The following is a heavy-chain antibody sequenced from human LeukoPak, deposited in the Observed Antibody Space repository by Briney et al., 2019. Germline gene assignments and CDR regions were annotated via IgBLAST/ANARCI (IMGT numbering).Heavy chain of an antibody. CDR2: IHNTGSV. CDR1: GFTFSNYN. D-gene: IGHD3-16*01. J-gene: IGHJ4*02. V-gene: IGHV4-59*06. CDR3: ARNYGGHFDY. Sequence: PGGSLRLSCAASGFTFSNYNMNWVRQAPGRGLEWIGHIHNTGSVFYNPSLESRVTISIGTSENLFSLKLTSMTAADTAVYYCARNYGGHFDYWGQGTLVTVSS.